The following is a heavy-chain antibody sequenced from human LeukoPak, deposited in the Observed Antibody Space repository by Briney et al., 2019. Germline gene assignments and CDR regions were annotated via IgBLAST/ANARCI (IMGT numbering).Heavy chain of an antibody. CDR3: AKEPNYYGSGSSMSWFDP. V-gene: IGHV3-23*01. CDR2: ISGSGGST. D-gene: IGHD3-10*01. Sequence: GGSLRLSCAASGFTFSSYAMSWVRQAPGKGLEWVSAISGSGGSTYYADFVKGRFTISRDNFKNTLYLQMNSLRAEDTAVYYCAKEPNYYGSGSSMSWFDPWGQGTLVTVSS. CDR1: GFTFSSYA. J-gene: IGHJ5*02.